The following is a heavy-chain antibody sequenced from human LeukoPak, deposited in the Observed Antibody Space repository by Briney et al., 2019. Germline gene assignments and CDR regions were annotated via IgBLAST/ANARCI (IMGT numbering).Heavy chain of an antibody. CDR1: GGSISSYY. V-gene: IGHV4-4*09. CDR2: IYTSGST. D-gene: IGHD6-19*01. J-gene: IGHJ5*02. CDR3: ARQLSAGTGGGWFDP. Sequence: SETLSLTCTVSGGSISSYYWSWIRQPPGKGLEWIGYIYTSGSTNYNPSLKSRVTISVDTSKNQFSLKLSSVIAADTAVYYCARQLSAGTGGGWFDPWGQGTLVTVSS.